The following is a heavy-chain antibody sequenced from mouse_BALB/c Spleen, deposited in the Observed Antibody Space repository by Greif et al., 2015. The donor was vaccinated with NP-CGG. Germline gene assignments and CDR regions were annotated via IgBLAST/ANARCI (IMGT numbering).Heavy chain of an antibody. CDR3: ARNDGCAY. Sequence: VQLKESGAELVKPGASVKLSCTASGFNIKDTYMHWVKQRPEQGLEWIGRIDPANGNTKYDPKFQGKATITADTSSNTAYLQLSSLTSEDTAVYYCARNDGCAYWGQGTLVTVSA. CDR2: IDPANGNT. J-gene: IGHJ3*01. CDR1: GFNIKDTY. D-gene: IGHD2-12*01. V-gene: IGHV14-3*02.